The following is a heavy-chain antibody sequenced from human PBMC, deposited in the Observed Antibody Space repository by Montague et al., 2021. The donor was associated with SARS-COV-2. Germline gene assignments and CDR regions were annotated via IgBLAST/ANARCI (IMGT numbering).Heavy chain of an antibody. J-gene: IGHJ6*02. CDR2: TYYRSKWYN. CDR3: TSGREGNYNVMDV. CDR1: GDSVSINSDT. V-gene: IGHV6-1*01. Sequence: CAISGDSVSINSDTWNWVRQSPSNGLEWLGRTYYRSKWYNDYAVSVRGRVTINPDTSKNQFSLQLNSVTPEDTAIYYCTSGREGNYNVMDVWGQGTTVTVSS. D-gene: IGHD1-1*01.